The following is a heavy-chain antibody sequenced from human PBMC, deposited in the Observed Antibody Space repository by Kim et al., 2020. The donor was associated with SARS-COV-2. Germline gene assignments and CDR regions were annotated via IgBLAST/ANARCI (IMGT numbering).Heavy chain of an antibody. CDR3: ARRILSSTWSSSLWYFDL. V-gene: IGHV3-30*04. D-gene: IGHD6-13*01. CDR1: GFTFSLQA. CDR2: ISHDGSKT. J-gene: IGHJ2*01. Sequence: GGSLRLSCAASGFTFSLQAMNWVRQAPGKGLEWVAIISHDGSKTYYADSVKGRFSISRDNSKNTLFLQIDSLSHEDTAVYYCARRILSSTWSSSLWYFDLWGRGTLVTVSS.